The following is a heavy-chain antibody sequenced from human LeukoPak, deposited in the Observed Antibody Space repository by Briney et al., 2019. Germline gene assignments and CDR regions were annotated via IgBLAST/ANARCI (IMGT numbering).Heavy chain of an antibody. D-gene: IGHD5-24*01. V-gene: IGHV3-21*01. CDR1: GFTFSSYS. J-gene: IGHJ6*03. CDR2: IISSGAYI. CDR3: ARVTFGATTNNSYFYHMDV. Sequence: PGGSLRLSCAASGFTFSSYSMTWVRQAPGKGLEWVSSIISSGAYIYYADSVKDRFTISRDNAKNSLYLQMSSLRAEDTAVYYCARVTFGATTNNSYFYHMDVWGKGTSVTVSS.